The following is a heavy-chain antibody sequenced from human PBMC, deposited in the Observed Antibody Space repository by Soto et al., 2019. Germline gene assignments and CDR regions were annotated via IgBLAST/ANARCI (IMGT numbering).Heavy chain of an antibody. V-gene: IGHV3-21*06. Sequence: GGSLRLSCAASGFTFTRYSMNWVRQSPGKGLEWVSPISSTTNYIYYGDSMKGRFTISRDNAKNSLYLEMNSLRAEDTAVYYCARESEDLTSNFDYWGQGTLVTVSS. CDR2: ISSTTNYI. J-gene: IGHJ4*02. CDR1: GFTFTRYS. CDR3: ARESEDLTSNFDY.